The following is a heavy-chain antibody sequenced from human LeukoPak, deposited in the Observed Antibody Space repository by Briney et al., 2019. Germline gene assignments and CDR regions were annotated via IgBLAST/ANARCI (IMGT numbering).Heavy chain of an antibody. D-gene: IGHD5-24*01. CDR2: IYYSGST. Sequence: SETLSLTCTVSGGSISSYYWSWIWQPPGKGLEWIGYIYYSGSTNYNPSLKSRVTISVDTSKNQFSLKLSSVTAADTAVYYCARVYGYNYYVAHWGQGTLVTVSS. J-gene: IGHJ4*02. V-gene: IGHV4-59*01. CDR1: GGSISSYY. CDR3: ARVYGYNYYVAH.